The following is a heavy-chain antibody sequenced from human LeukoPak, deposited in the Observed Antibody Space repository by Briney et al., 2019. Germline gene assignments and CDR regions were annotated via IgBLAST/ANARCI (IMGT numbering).Heavy chain of an antibody. CDR3: ARVPQVGATFDY. CDR1: GYTFTSYY. J-gene: IGHJ4*02. V-gene: IGHV1-46*01. CDR2: INPSGGST. D-gene: IGHD1-26*01. Sequence: ASVKVSCKATGYTFTSYYMHWVRQAPGQGLEWMGIINPSGGSTSYAQKFQGRVTMTRDTSTSTVYMELSSLRSEDTAVYYCARVPQVGATFDYWGQGTLATVSS.